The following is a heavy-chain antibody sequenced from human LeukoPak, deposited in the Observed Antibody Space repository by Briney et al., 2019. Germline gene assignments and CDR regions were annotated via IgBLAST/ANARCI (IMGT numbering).Heavy chain of an antibody. J-gene: IGHJ4*02. D-gene: IGHD2-2*01. Sequence: SCKASGGTFSSYAMHWVRQAPGKGLEWVAVISYDGNNKYYADSVKGRFTISRDNSKNTLYLQMNSLRAEDTAVYYCAREYQLLAEYYFDYWGQGTLVTVSS. V-gene: IGHV3-30-3*01. CDR1: GGTFSSYA. CDR2: ISYDGNNK. CDR3: AREYQLLAEYYFDY.